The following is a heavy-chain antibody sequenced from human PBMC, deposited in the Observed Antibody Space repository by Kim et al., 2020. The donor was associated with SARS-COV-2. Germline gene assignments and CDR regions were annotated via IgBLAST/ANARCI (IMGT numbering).Heavy chain of an antibody. CDR2: IYPGDSDT. CDR3: ARRPYCGGDCLAYGMDV. D-gene: IGHD2-21*02. J-gene: IGHJ6*02. CDR1: GYSFTSYW. Sequence: GESLKISCKGSGYSFTSYWIGWVRQMPGKGLEWMGIIYPGDSDTRYSPSFQGQVTISADKSISTAYLQWSSLKASDTAMYYCARRPYCGGDCLAYGMDVWGQGTTVTVSS. V-gene: IGHV5-51*01.